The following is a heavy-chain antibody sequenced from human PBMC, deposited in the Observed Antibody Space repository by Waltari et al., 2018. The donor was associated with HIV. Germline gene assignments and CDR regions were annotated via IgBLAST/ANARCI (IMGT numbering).Heavy chain of an antibody. CDR3: ARVIGRGIKDY. D-gene: IGHD1-20*01. Sequence: QVQLVQSGAEVKKPGAFVNVSCKASGYTFKDFGISWVRQAPGQGLEWMGWINDYTFSTKYQQKFQGRVSMTTDTSTSTAYLELRSLRSDDTAVYYCARVIGRGIKDYWGPGTLVTVSS. CDR1: GYTFKDFG. J-gene: IGHJ4*02. CDR2: INDYTFST. V-gene: IGHV1-18*01.